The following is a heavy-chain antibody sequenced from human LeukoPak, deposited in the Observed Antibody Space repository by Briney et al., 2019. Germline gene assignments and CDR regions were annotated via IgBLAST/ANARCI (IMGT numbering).Heavy chain of an antibody. J-gene: IGHJ3*01. V-gene: IGHV3-30*04. CDR1: GFTFSSYA. CDR3: VRDWTYAFDL. CDR2: ISDDGSNK. Sequence: PGGSLRLSCAASGFTFSSYAMHWVRQAPGKGLEWVAVISDDGSNKYYADSVRGRFTISRDDAKNSLYLQMNSLRAEDTAVYYCVRDWTYAFDLWGQGTMVTVSS. D-gene: IGHD3/OR15-3a*01.